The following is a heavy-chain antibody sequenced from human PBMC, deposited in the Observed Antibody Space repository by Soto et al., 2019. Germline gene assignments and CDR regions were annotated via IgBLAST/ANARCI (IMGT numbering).Heavy chain of an antibody. CDR3: ARVVYFDRSAYGL. J-gene: IGHJ3*01. Sequence: GGSLRLSCAASGFSFSGYNMNWVRQAPGKGLEWVSSISGDSNYIYYADSVQGRFTISRDNAKNSVYLQMNSLRAEDTAVYYCARVVYFDRSAYGLWGQGTMVTVSS. V-gene: IGHV3-21*01. CDR2: ISGDSNYI. CDR1: GFSFSGYN. D-gene: IGHD3-22*01.